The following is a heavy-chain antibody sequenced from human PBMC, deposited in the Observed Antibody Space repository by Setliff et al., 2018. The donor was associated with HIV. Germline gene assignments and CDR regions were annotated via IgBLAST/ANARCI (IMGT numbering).Heavy chain of an antibody. J-gene: IGHJ4*02. D-gene: IGHD3-3*01. CDR2: IKDDGREE. CDR3: ARCLNTEYWSGYSPFDY. Sequence: GGSLRLSCAASGFTFTDYWMHWVRQAPGKGLEWVASIKDDGREEDYADSVKGRFTISRDNAKNSLFLQMYSLRAEDTAVYYCARCLNTEYWSGYSPFDYWGLGSLVTVSS. CDR1: GFTFTDYW. V-gene: IGHV3-7*03.